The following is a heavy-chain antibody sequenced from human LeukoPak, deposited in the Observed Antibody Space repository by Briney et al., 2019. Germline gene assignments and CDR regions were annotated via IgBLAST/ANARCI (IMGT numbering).Heavy chain of an antibody. Sequence: PGGSLRLSRAASGFTFSSYGMHWVRQAPGKGLEWVAVIWYDGSNKYYADSVKGRFTISRDNSKNTLYLQMNSLRAEDTAVYYCARDTFDSSSSVYYYYYMDVWGKGTTVTVSS. D-gene: IGHD6-6*01. J-gene: IGHJ6*03. CDR3: ARDTFDSSSSVYYYYYMDV. V-gene: IGHV3-33*01. CDR1: GFTFSSYG. CDR2: IWYDGSNK.